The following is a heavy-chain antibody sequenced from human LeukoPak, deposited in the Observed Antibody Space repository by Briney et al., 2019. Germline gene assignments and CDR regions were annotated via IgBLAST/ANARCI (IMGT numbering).Heavy chain of an antibody. D-gene: IGHD3-22*01. CDR1: GFTFSSYA. CDR2: ISYDGSNK. V-gene: IGHV3-30*01. CDR3: ARGRYDSSGYYY. J-gene: IGHJ4*02. Sequence: PGGSLRLSCAASGFTFSSYAMHWVRQAPGKGLEWVAVISYDGSNKYYADSVKGRFTISRDNSKNTLYLQTNSLRAEDTAVYYCARGRYDSSGYYYWGQGTLVTVSS.